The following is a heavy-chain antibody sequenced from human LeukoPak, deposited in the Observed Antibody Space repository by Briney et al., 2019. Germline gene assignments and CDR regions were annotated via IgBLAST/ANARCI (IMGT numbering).Heavy chain of an antibody. CDR2: IGIAGDT. V-gene: IGHV3-13*01. Sequence: PGGSLRLSCAASGFPFSNHDMHWVRQSAGKGLEWVSRIGIAGDTFSLGSVKGRFTVSRENAKSSLYLQMNNLRAEDTAVYYCARARHLAGYRNTWYTSWGKGTLVTVSS. CDR3: ARARHLAGYRNTWYTS. J-gene: IGHJ5*02. D-gene: IGHD6-13*01. CDR1: GFPFSNHD.